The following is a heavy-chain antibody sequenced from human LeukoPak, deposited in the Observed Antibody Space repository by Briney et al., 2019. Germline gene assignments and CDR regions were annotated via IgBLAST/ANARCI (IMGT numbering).Heavy chain of an antibody. CDR1: GGTFSSYA. D-gene: IGHD6-19*01. Sequence: GASVKVSCKASGGTFSSYAISWVRQAPGQGLEWMGWISAYNGNTNYAQKLQGRVTMTTDTSTSTAYMELRSLRSDDTAVYYCARVIAAGGWTFDYWGQGTLVTVSS. CDR2: ISAYNGNT. J-gene: IGHJ4*02. CDR3: ARVIAAGGWTFDY. V-gene: IGHV1-18*01.